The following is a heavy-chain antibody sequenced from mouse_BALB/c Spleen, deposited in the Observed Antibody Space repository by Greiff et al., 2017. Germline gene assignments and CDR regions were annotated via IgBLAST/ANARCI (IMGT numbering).Heavy chain of an antibody. CDR2: ISSGGGST. V-gene: IGHV5-12-1*01. J-gene: IGHJ4*01. Sequence: EVQGVESGGGLVQPGGSLKLSCAASGFAFSSYDMSWVRQTPEKRLEWVAYISSGGGSTYYPDTVKGRFTISRDNAKNTLYLQMSSLKSEDTAMYYCARRDYGNSYYAMDYWGQGTSVTVSS. D-gene: IGHD2-1*01. CDR3: ARRDYGNSYYAMDY. CDR1: GFAFSSYD.